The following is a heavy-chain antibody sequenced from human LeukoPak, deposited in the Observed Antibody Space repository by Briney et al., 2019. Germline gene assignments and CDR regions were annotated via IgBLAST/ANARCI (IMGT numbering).Heavy chain of an antibody. V-gene: IGHV4-39*07. Sequence: SQTLSLTCTVSGGSISSGSYYWGWIRQPPGKGLEWIGSIYYSGSTYYNPSLKSRVTISVDTSKNQFSLKLSSVTAADTAVYYCARERIFDWQRPHDAFDIWGQGTMVTVSS. CDR2: IYYSGST. CDR1: GGSISSGSYY. CDR3: ARERIFDWQRPHDAFDI. D-gene: IGHD3-9*01. J-gene: IGHJ3*02.